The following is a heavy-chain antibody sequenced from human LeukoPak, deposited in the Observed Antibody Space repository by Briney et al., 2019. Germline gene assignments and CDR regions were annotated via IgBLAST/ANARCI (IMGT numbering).Heavy chain of an antibody. CDR2: INPNSGGT. CDR1: GYMFTVYY. D-gene: IGHD6-19*01. V-gene: IGHV1-2*02. Sequence: ASVKVSCKASGYMFTVYYMHWVRHAPGQGLEWMGWINPNSGGTNYAQKFQGRVTMTRDTSISTAYMDLNRLRSDDTAVYYCARVVAVTGTPVYYMDVWGKGTTVTVSS. CDR3: ARVVAVTGTPVYYMDV. J-gene: IGHJ6*03.